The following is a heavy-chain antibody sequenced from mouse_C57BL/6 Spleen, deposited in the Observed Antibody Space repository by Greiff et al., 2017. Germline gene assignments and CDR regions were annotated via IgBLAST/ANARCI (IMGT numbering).Heavy chain of an antibody. J-gene: IGHJ2*01. Sequence: QVQLQQPGAELVRPGSSVKLSCKASGYTFTSYWMHWVKQRPIQGLEWIGNIDPSDSETHYNQKFKDKATLTVDKSSSTAYMQLSSLTSEDSAVYYGARGDGTTVVADFDYWGQGTTLTVSS. CDR3: ARGDGTTVVADFDY. D-gene: IGHD1-1*01. V-gene: IGHV1-52*01. CDR2: IDPSDSET. CDR1: GYTFTSYW.